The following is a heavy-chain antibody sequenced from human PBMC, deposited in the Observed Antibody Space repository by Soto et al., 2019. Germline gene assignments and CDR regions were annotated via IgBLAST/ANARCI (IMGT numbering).Heavy chain of an antibody. CDR1: GGTFSNSA. CDR2: ILPIFGTP. J-gene: IGHJ4*02. Sequence: QVQLVQSGTEVKKPGSSVKVSCNASGGTFSNSAIIWVRQAPGQGLEWMGGILPIFGTPNYAQKFQGRLTISADEFSSTAYMELNILRSEDTAVYYCATPAVALDTAMLKGLAHWGQGSLVTVSS. V-gene: IGHV1-69*01. D-gene: IGHD5-18*01. CDR3: ATPAVALDTAMLKGLAH.